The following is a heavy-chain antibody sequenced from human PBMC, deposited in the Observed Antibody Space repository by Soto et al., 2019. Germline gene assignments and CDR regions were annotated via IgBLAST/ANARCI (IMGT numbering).Heavy chain of an antibody. J-gene: IGHJ6*02. CDR2: INAGNGNT. V-gene: IGHV1-3*01. CDR3: AIWGIAARPITPYYYYGMDV. Sequence: ASVKVSCKASGYTFTSYAMHWVRQAPGQRLEWMGWINAGNGNTKYSQKFQGRVTITRDTSASTAYMELSSLRSEDTAVYYCAIWGIAARPITPYYYYGMDVWGQGTTVTVSS. CDR1: GYTFTSYA. D-gene: IGHD6-6*01.